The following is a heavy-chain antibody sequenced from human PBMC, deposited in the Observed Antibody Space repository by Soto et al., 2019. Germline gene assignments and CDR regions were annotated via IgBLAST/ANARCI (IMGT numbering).Heavy chain of an antibody. CDR2: IYYSGST. CDR3: AGAYLGRPFQH. J-gene: IGHJ1*01. V-gene: IGHV4-59*01. CDR1: GGSISSYY. D-gene: IGHD1-26*01. Sequence: QVQLQESGPGLVKPSETLSLTCTVSGGSISSYYWSWIRQPPGKGLEWIGYIYYSGSTNYNPSLKSRVTISVDTSKNQFSLKLSSVTAADTAVYYCAGAYLGRPFQHWGQGTLVTVSS.